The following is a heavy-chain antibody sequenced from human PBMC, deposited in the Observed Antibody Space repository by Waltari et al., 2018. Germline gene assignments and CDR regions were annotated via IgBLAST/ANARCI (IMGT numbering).Heavy chain of an antibody. J-gene: IGHJ4*02. CDR3: ARESDGYNLFDY. D-gene: IGHD1-1*01. CDR2: IIPIFGTA. Sequence: QVQLVQSGAEVKKPGSSVKVSCKASGGTFSSYAISWVRQAPGQGLERMGRIIPIFGTANYAQKFQGRVTITADKSTSTAYMELSSLRSEDTAVYYCARESDGYNLFDYWGQGTLVTVSS. V-gene: IGHV1-69*08. CDR1: GGTFSSYA.